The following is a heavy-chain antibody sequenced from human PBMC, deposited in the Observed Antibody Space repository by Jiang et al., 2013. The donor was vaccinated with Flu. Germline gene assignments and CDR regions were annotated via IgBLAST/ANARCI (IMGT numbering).Heavy chain of an antibody. CDR3: ARGGPRFCSGGGCFGPSV. CDR1: GFTFSDYY. Sequence: VQLVESGGGLVEPGGSLRLSCSASGFTFSDYYMTWIRQAPGKGLEWVSCIVNSGSTIYYPDSVKGRFTISRDNAKNSVFLQMNSLRAEDTAVYYCARGGPRFCSGGGCFGPSVWGQGATVTVSS. J-gene: IGHJ6*02. CDR2: IVNSGSTI. V-gene: IGHV3-11*01. D-gene: IGHD2-15*01.